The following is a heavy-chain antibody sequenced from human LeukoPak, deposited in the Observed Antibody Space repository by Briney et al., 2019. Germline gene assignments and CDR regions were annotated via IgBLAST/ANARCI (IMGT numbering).Heavy chain of an antibody. CDR2: SNHNSGAT. Sequence: ASVKVSCKASGYSLTGYYMHWVRQAPGQGLEWMGWSNHNSGATKYAQKFQGRVTLTRDTSISTAYMELSSLRSDDTAVYYCARAKGYYDSSGYRNDGTFDYWGQGTLVTVSS. J-gene: IGHJ4*02. D-gene: IGHD3-22*01. CDR3: ARAKGYYDSSGYRNDGTFDY. V-gene: IGHV1-2*02. CDR1: GYSLTGYY.